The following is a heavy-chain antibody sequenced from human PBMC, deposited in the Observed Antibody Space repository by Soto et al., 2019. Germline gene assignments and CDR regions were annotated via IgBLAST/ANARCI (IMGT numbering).Heavy chain of an antibody. V-gene: IGHV4-59*01. Sequence: SETLSLTCIVSGDSIKTNQWGWIRQPPGKGLEWIAYISNSGTANHNPSLKSRVTMSIDMARNQFSLHLNSVTAADTAGYYCAKDHVGSLDYWGQGILVTVSS. CDR1: GDSIKTNQ. CDR3: AKDHVGSLDY. D-gene: IGHD3-10*01. CDR2: ISNSGTA. J-gene: IGHJ4*02.